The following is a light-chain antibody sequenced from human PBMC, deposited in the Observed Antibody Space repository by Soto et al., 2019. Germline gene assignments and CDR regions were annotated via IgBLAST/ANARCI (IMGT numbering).Light chain of an antibody. J-gene: IGKJ2*01. CDR2: AAS. V-gene: IGKV1-17*01. CDR3: LQYNSYPYT. CDR1: QGIRND. Sequence: DIQMTQSPSSLSASVGDRVTITCRASQGIRNDLSWYQQKPGKAPKRLIYAASSLDSGVPSRLSGSGSGTEFTLTSSTLQPEDCAAYYCLQYNSYPYTFGQGTKLEIK.